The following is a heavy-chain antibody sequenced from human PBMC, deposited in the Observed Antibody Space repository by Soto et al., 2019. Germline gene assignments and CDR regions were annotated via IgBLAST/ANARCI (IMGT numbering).Heavy chain of an antibody. CDR3: ARGYGYSYPFDY. D-gene: IGHD5-18*01. V-gene: IGHV4-34*01. Sequence: SETLSLTCAVYGGSFSGYYWSWIRQPPGKGLEWIGEINHSGSTNYNPSLKSRVAISVDTSKNQFSLKLSSVTAADTAVYYCARGYGYSYPFDYWGQGTLVTVSS. CDR2: INHSGST. J-gene: IGHJ4*02. CDR1: GGSFSGYY.